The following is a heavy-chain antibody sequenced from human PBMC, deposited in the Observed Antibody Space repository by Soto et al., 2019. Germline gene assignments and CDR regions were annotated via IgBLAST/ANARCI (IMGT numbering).Heavy chain of an antibody. J-gene: IGHJ4*02. Sequence: VTPSETLSLTCTVSGGSISSSSYYWGWIRQPPGKGLEWIGSIYYGGSTYYNPSLKSRVTISVDTSKNQFSLKLSSVTAADTAVYYCARQKGTIFGVVIIDYWGQGTLVTVSS. CDR2: IYYGGST. V-gene: IGHV4-39*01. CDR1: GGSISSSSYY. D-gene: IGHD3-3*01. CDR3: ARQKGTIFGVVIIDY.